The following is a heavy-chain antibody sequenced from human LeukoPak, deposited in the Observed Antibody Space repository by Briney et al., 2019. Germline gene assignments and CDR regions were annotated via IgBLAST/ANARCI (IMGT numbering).Heavy chain of an antibody. CDR2: IYYSGST. Sequence: PSETLSLTCSVSGGSVSSGSYYWSWIRQPPGKGLEWIGYIYYSGSTKYNPSLKSRVTISVDTSNNQFSLKLSSVTAADTAVYYCARDRGNDLWTSYRTLPGDAFDIWGQGTMVTVSS. V-gene: IGHV4-61*01. CDR3: ARDRGNDLWTSYRTLPGDAFDI. D-gene: IGHD3/OR15-3a*01. CDR1: GGSVSSGSYY. J-gene: IGHJ3*02.